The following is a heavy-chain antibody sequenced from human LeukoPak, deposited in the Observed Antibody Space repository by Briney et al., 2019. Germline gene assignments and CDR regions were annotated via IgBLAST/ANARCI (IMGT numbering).Heavy chain of an antibody. Sequence: GGSLRLSCAASGFTFSSYAMSWVRQAPGKGLEWVSGISGSRDTTHYADSVKGRFTISRDNSKNTLYLQMNSLRAEDTAVYYCSKESEQWLVRDGGFDYWGQGTLVTVSS. CDR2: ISGSRDTT. CDR1: GFTFSSYA. CDR3: SKESEQWLVRDGGFDY. D-gene: IGHD6-19*01. J-gene: IGHJ4*02. V-gene: IGHV3-23*01.